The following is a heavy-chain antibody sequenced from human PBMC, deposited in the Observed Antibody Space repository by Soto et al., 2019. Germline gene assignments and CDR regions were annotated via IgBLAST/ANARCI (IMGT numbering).Heavy chain of an antibody. D-gene: IGHD6-13*01. J-gene: IGHJ4*02. V-gene: IGHV4-59*01. CDR3: AAGEASSRNLAPYYLDF. CDR2: IHYSGTT. CDR1: GGSMRNYF. Sequence: SETLSLTCTVSGGSMRNYFWTWIRQPPGKGLEWIGYIHYSGTTSFFPSYNPSLRSRVAISEDTSKNQFSLKLLSVTTADTAVYFCAAGEASSRNLAPYYLDFWGQGTLVTVSS.